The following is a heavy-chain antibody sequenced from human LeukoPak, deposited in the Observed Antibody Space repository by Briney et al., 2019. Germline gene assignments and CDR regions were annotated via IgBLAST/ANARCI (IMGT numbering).Heavy chain of an antibody. J-gene: IGHJ4*02. V-gene: IGHV3-9*01. Sequence: PGRSLRLSCAASGFTFDDYAMHWVRQAPGKDLEWVSGISWNSGSIGYADSVKGRFTISRDNAKNSLYLQMNSLRAEDTALYYCAKDLEVGGIIGSTWGQGTLVTVSS. CDR1: GFTFDDYA. CDR3: AKDLEVGGIIGST. D-gene: IGHD3-16*02. CDR2: ISWNSGSI.